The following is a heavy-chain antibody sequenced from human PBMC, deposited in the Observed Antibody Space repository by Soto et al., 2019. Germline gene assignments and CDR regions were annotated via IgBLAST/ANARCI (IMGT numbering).Heavy chain of an antibody. J-gene: IGHJ5*02. Sequence: QVQLVQSGAEVKKPGASVKVSCKASGYTFTSYAMHWVRQAPGQRLEWMGWINAGNGNTKYSQKFQGRVTITRDTSASTAYMELSSLRSEDTAVYYCERDGEGVVVADNWFDPWGQGTLVTVSS. CDR2: INAGNGNT. CDR3: ERDGEGVVVADNWFDP. V-gene: IGHV1-3*01. D-gene: IGHD2-15*01. CDR1: GYTFTSYA.